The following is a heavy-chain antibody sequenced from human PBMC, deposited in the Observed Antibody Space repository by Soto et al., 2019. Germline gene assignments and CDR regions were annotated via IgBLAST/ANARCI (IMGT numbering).Heavy chain of an antibody. J-gene: IGHJ3*02. CDR3: ARGGPARHQGLWAFAI. CDR1: GGSITSSSYY. V-gene: IGHV4-39*01. CDR2: INYSGNT. Sequence: SETLSLTCTVSGGSITSSSYYWDWIRQPPGKGLEWIGSINYSGNTFYNPSLKTRVSISVDTSKNQFSLKLTSVTAADTAVYYCARGGPARHQGLWAFAIWGQGTMVTVSS. D-gene: IGHD6-6*01.